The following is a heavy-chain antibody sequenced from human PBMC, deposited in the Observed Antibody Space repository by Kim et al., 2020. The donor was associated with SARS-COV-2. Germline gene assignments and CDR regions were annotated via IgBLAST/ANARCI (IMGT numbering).Heavy chain of an antibody. CDR3: ARGIYSGYDDPSFDD. J-gene: IGHJ4*02. D-gene: IGHD5-12*01. Sequence: QNFQARVTVTADKSTSTAYMELGSLRSEDTAVYYCARGIYSGYDDPSFDDWGQGTLVTVSS. V-gene: IGHV1-69*04.